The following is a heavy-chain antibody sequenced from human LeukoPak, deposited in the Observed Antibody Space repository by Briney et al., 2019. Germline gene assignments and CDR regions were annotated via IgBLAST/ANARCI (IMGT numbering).Heavy chain of an antibody. Sequence: PSETLSLTCTVSGGSISSHYWNWIRQPPGKGLEWIGYIYYSGSTNYNPSLKSRVTISVDTSKKHFSVKLTSVTAADTAVYYCARGITAVEPHFDYWGQGTLVTVSS. J-gene: IGHJ4*02. V-gene: IGHV4-59*11. D-gene: IGHD5-18*01. CDR2: IYYSGST. CDR3: ARGITAVEPHFDY. CDR1: GGSISSHY.